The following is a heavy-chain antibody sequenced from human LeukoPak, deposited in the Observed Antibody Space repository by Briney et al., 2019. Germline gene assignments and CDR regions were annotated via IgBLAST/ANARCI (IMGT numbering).Heavy chain of an antibody. J-gene: IGHJ2*01. CDR3: ARDVPSGSSSSISWYFDL. D-gene: IGHD6-6*01. CDR1: GGTFSSYA. CDR2: INPNSGGT. V-gene: IGHV1-2*02. Sequence: GASVKVSCKASGGTFSSYAISWVRQAPGQGLEWMGWINPNSGGTNYAQKFQGRVTMTRDTSISTAYMELSRLRSDDTAVYYCARDVPSGSSSSISWYFDLWGRGTLVTVSS.